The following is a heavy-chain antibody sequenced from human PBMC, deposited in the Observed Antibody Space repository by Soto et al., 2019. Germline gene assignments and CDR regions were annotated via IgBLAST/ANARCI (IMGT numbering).Heavy chain of an antibody. CDR2: IHYSGTT. D-gene: IGHD4-17*01. Sequence: QVQLQESGPGLVQPSRTLSLTCTVSGGSISSGDYYWTWIRQHPGKGLEWIGYIHYSGTTYYNPYRKSRVXXSXDXXKNQFSLQVSSVTAADTALYYCARYYGDYRNWFDPWGQGTLVTVSS. CDR1: GGSISSGDYY. CDR3: ARYYGDYRNWFDP. V-gene: IGHV4-31*03. J-gene: IGHJ5*02.